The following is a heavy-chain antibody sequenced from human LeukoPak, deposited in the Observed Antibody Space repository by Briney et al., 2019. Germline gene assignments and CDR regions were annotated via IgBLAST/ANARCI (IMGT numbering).Heavy chain of an antibody. D-gene: IGHD5-18*01. CDR2: IYYSGST. V-gene: IGHV4-31*03. CDR3: ARSRDTAMAFDY. J-gene: IGHJ4*02. Sequence: SETLSLTCTVSGGSISSGGYYWSWIRQHPGKGLEWIGYIYYSGSTYYNPSLKSRVTISVDTSKNQFSLKLSSVTAADTAVYYCARSRDTAMAFDYWGQGTLVTVSS. CDR1: GGSISSGGYY.